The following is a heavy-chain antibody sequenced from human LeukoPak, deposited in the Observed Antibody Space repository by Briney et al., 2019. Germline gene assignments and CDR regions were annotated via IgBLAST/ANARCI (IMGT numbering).Heavy chain of an antibody. CDR1: GGTFNNYA. Sequence: SVKVSCKASGGTFNNYAINWVRQAPGQGLEWMGGIIPLFGTANYAQKFQGRVTITADELASTTYMELSSLRSDDTAVYYCARGRVMSSGWKTFDYWGQGTLGTVSA. CDR3: ARGRVMSSGWKTFDY. D-gene: IGHD6-19*01. CDR2: IIPLFGTA. J-gene: IGHJ4*02. V-gene: IGHV1-69*13.